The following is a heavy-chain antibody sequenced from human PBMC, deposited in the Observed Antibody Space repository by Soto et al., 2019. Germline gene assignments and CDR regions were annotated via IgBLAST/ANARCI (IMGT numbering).Heavy chain of an antibody. J-gene: IGHJ6*03. V-gene: IGHV4-34*01. CDR2: INHSGST. CDR3: AREVSTTGTTYYYYYMDV. Sequence: SETLSLTCAVYGGSSSGYYRSWIRQPPGKGLEWIGEINHSGSTNYNPSLKSRVTISVDTSKNQFSLKLSSVTAADTAVYYCAREVSTTGTTYYYYYMDVWGKGTTVTVSS. D-gene: IGHD1-1*01. CDR1: GGSSSGYY.